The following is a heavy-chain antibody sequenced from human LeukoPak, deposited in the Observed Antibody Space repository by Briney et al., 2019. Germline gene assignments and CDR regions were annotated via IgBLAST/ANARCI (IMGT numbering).Heavy chain of an antibody. J-gene: IGHJ3*02. D-gene: IGHD2-21*02. CDR2: INHSGST. CDR3: ARFSRITWGDWGDAFDI. CDR1: GGSFSGYY. V-gene: IGHV4-34*01. Sequence: SETLSLTCAVYGGSFSGYYWSWIRQPPGKGLEWIGEINHSGSTNYNPSLKSRVTISVDTSKNQFSLKLSSVTAADTAVYYCARFSRITWGDWGDAFDIWGQGTTVIVSS.